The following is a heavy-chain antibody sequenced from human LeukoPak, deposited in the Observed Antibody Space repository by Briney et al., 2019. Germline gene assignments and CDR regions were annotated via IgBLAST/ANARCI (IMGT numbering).Heavy chain of an antibody. D-gene: IGHD3-3*01. Sequence: GGSLRLSCVASGFTFSSYWMHWVRQDPRKGLVWVSRINGDGRNINYADSVRGRFTISRDNAKNTLYLQMNTLRAEDTAVYYCAKDLDFWSGYWDYWGQGTLVTVSS. CDR3: AKDLDFWSGYWDY. CDR1: GFTFSSYW. CDR2: INGDGRNI. V-gene: IGHV3-74*01. J-gene: IGHJ4*02.